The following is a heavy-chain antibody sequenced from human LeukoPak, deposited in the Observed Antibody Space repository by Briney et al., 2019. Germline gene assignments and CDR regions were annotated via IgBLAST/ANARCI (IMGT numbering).Heavy chain of an antibody. CDR2: TNAYKGNT. V-gene: IGHV1-18*04. CDR3: ARGSGSYPNCSDP. CDR1: GYTFTSYG. Sequence: GASVQVSCKHSGYTFTSYGISWVRQASGHGLAYTGYTNAYKGNTNKPPNLQGPATMTTDISTSTAYMELRSLRSDNTAVYYCARGSGSYPNCSDPWGQGTLVTASS. D-gene: IGHD3-10*01. J-gene: IGHJ5*02.